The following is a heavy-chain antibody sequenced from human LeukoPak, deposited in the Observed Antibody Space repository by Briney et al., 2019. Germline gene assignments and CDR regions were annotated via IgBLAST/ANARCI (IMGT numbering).Heavy chain of an antibody. CDR3: AKDYYGSGSYYTTSAFDI. D-gene: IGHD3-10*01. J-gene: IGHJ3*02. V-gene: IGHV3-23*01. Sequence: GGSLRLSCAASGFTFSSYAMSWVRQAPGKGLEWVSAISGSGGSTYYVDSVKGRFTISRDNSKNTLYLQMNSLRAEDTAVYYCAKDYYGSGSYYTTSAFDIWGQGTMVTVSS. CDR2: ISGSGGST. CDR1: GFTFSSYA.